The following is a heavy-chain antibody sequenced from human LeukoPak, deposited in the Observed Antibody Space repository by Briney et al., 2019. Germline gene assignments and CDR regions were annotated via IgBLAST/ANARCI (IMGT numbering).Heavy chain of an antibody. Sequence: ASVKVSCKASGYTFTYYYIHWVRQAPGQGLEWMGIINPSGGSTSYAQKFQGRVTMTRDTSTSTVYMELSSLRSEDTAVYYCARVKPNYYDSSAYGTFDIWGQGTMVTVSS. D-gene: IGHD3-22*01. CDR3: ARVKPNYYDSSAYGTFDI. CDR2: INPSGGST. V-gene: IGHV1-46*01. J-gene: IGHJ3*02. CDR1: GYTFTYYY.